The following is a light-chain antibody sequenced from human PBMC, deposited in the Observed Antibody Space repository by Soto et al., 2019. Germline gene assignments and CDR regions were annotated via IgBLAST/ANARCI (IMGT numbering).Light chain of an antibody. Sequence: QSVLTKVRSVSGSTGQWVSICYTGGSSDVGGYNYVSWYQPHPGKAPKLMIYDVSKRPSGVPDRFSGSKSGNTASPAISGLQAEDEADYYCCSYAGSYTYVFGTGTRSPS. CDR1: SSDVGGYNY. CDR3: CSYAGSYTYV. J-gene: IGLJ1*01. V-gene: IGLV2-11*01. CDR2: DVS.